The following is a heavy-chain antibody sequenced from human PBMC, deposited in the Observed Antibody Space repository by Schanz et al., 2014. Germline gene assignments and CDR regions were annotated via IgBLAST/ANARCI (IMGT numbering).Heavy chain of an antibody. Sequence: EVQLVESGGGLVKPGGSLRLSCAASGFTFSNHALSWVRQAPGKGLEWVSGIGGSGDSTHYADSVKGRFIISRDNSKNTLYLQVNSLRAEDTAVYYCAKHVRSLTGNDYWGQGTLVNVSS. CDR1: GFTFSNHA. D-gene: IGHD3-9*01. CDR2: IGGSGDST. J-gene: IGHJ4*02. CDR3: AKHVRSLTGNDY. V-gene: IGHV3-23*04.